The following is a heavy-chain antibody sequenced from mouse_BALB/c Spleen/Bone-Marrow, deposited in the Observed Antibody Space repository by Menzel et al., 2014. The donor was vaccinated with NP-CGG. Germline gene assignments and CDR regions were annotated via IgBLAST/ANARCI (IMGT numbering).Heavy chain of an antibody. Sequence: EVKVVESGGGLVQPGGSPKLSCATSGFTFSDYYMYWVRQTPEKRLEWVAYISNGGGSTYYPDTVKGRFTISRDNAKNTLYLQISRLKSEDTAMYYCARHDGYRTWFAYWGQGTLVTVSA. J-gene: IGHJ3*01. D-gene: IGHD2-3*01. CDR2: ISNGGGST. CDR1: GFTFSDYY. CDR3: ARHDGYRTWFAY. V-gene: IGHV5-12*02.